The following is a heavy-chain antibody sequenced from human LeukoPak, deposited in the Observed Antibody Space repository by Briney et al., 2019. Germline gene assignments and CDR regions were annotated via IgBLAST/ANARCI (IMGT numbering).Heavy chain of an antibody. CDR1: GGTFSSYA. CDR2: IIPIIGTA. Sequence: GASVKVSCKASGGTFSSYAISWVRQAPGQGLEWMGGIIPIIGTANYAQKFQGRVTITADESTSTAYMELSSLRSEDTAVYYCARDFGNEHINYGMDVWGQGTTVTVSS. J-gene: IGHJ6*02. V-gene: IGHV1-69*13. CDR3: ARDFGNEHINYGMDV. D-gene: IGHD3-3*01.